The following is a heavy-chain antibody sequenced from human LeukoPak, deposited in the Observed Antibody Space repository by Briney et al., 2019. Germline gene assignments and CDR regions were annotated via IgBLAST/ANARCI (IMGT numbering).Heavy chain of an antibody. V-gene: IGHV4-38-2*02. CDR2: IYHSGST. CDR1: GYSISSGYY. D-gene: IGHD5-12*01. CDR3: ATYSGYDCYWFDL. J-gene: IGHJ5*02. Sequence: SETLSLTCTVSGYSISSGYYWGWIRQPAGKGLEWIGSIYHSGSTYYNPSLKSRVTISVDTSKNQFSLKLSSVTAADTAVYYCATYSGYDCYWFDLWGQGTLVTVSS.